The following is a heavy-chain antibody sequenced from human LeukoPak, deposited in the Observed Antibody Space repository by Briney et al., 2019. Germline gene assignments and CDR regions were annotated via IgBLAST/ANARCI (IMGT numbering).Heavy chain of an antibody. J-gene: IGHJ5*02. CDR1: GDSVSGNSVT. Sequence: SQTLSLTCAISGDSVSGNSVTWNSIRQSPSRGLECLGRTYYRSTWYNDYAVSVRGRITVNPDTSKNQFSLHLNSVTPEDTAVYYCARRLTQYDCFDPWGQGILVTVSS. CDR2: TYYRSTWYN. D-gene: IGHD2-2*01. CDR3: ARRLTQYDCFDP. V-gene: IGHV6-1*01.